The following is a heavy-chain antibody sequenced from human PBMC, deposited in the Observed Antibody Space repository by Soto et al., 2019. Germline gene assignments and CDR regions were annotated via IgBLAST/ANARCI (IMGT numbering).Heavy chain of an antibody. CDR2: INHSGST. CDR3: AREAYQNWFDP. Sequence: PSETLSLTCAVYGGSFSGYYWSWIRQPPGKGLEWIGEINHSGSTNYNPSLKSRVTISVDTSKNQFSLKLSSVTAADTAVYYCAREAYQNWFDPWGQGTLVTVSS. CDR1: GGSFSGYY. V-gene: IGHV4-34*01. J-gene: IGHJ5*02.